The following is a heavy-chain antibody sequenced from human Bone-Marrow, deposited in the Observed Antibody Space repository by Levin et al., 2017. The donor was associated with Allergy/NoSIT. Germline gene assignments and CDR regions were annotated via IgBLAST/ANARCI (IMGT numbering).Heavy chain of an antibody. V-gene: IGHV4-39*01. CDR2: VNFNGIR. J-gene: IGHJ4*02. D-gene: IGHD2-15*01. Sequence: PSETLSLTCTVFGDSIGRRGYFWSWIRQSPQEGLVWIASVNFNGIRTFNPSLKSRVTISADTSKNQFSLRLTSVTAADTARYYCARWKGGHGYCFDAWGQGAHVAVSS. CDR3: ARWKGGHGYCFDA. CDR1: GDSIGRRGYF.